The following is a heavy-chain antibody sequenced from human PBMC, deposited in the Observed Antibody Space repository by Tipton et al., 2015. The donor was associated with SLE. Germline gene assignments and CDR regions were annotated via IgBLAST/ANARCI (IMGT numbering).Heavy chain of an antibody. J-gene: IGHJ4*02. D-gene: IGHD2-21*01. V-gene: IGHV3-43*01. CDR1: GFTFDDYT. CDR2: ISWDGGSI. Sequence: SLRLFCAASGFTFDDYTMHWVRQAPGKGLEWVSLISWDGGSIYYADSVKGRFTISRDNAKNSLYLQMNSLRAEDTAVYYCARDHVASFDYWGQGTLVTVSS. CDR3: ARDHVASFDY.